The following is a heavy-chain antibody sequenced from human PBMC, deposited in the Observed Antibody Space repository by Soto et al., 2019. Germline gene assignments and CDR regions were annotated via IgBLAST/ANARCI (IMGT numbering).Heavy chain of an antibody. CDR3: AREGVPIAARYTKYYYYYYMDV. CDR1: GFTFSDYY. Sequence: GGSLRLSCAASGFTFSDYYMSWIRQAPGKGLEWVSYISSSGNTIYYADSVKGRFTISRDNAKNSLYLQMNSLRAEDTAVYYCAREGVPIAARYTKYYYYYYMDVWGKGTTVTVSS. CDR2: ISSSGNTI. J-gene: IGHJ6*03. V-gene: IGHV3-11*01. D-gene: IGHD6-13*01.